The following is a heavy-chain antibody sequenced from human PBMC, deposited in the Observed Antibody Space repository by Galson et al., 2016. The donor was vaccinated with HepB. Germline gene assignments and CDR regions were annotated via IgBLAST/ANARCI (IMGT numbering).Heavy chain of an antibody. V-gene: IGHV3-33*01. CDR1: GFTLSSYG. J-gene: IGHJ4*02. CDR3: AREGGGIAVAATAFDY. Sequence: SLRLSCAASGFTLSSYGIHWVRQAPGKGLEWVAVIWYDGVNTYYADSVKGRFTISRDNSKNTLYLQMNSLRAEDTAVYYCAREGGGIAVAATAFDYWGQGTLVTVSS. CDR2: IWYDGVNT. D-gene: IGHD6-19*01.